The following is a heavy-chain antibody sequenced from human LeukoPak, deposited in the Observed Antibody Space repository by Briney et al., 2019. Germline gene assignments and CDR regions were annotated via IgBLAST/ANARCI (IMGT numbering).Heavy chain of an antibody. V-gene: IGHV3-53*01. CDR1: GFTVSSNY. CDR3: ARGNWNYPFDY. Sequence: GGSLRLSCAASGFTVSSNYMSWVIQAPGKGLEWVSVIYSSDSTYYADSVKGRFTISRDNSKNTLYLQMNSLRAEDTAVYYCARGNWNYPFDYWGQGTLVTVSS. D-gene: IGHD1-7*01. J-gene: IGHJ4*02. CDR2: IYSSDST.